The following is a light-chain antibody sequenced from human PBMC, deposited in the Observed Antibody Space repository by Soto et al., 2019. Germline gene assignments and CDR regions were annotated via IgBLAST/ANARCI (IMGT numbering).Light chain of an antibody. CDR2: TSN. CDR1: NANIGSNK. Sequence: QSVLTQPPSASGTPGQRVTISCSGSNANIGSNKVNWYQQLPGTAPKLLIYTSNQRPSGVPDRFSGSKSGTSASLAISGLQSEDEADYYCATWDDSLHGYVFXTGTNLTVL. J-gene: IGLJ1*01. CDR3: ATWDDSLHGYV. V-gene: IGLV1-44*01.